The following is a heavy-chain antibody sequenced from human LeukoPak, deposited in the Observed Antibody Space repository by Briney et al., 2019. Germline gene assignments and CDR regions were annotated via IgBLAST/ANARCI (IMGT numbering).Heavy chain of an antibody. CDR3: ARDYSSGTTWDH. V-gene: IGHV3-7*01. CDR2: IKQDGSEK. Sequence: GGSLRLSCAASGFTFNSYWMSWVRQTPGKGLEWVANIKQDGSEKYYVDSVKGRFTISRDNAKNSLYLQMNSLRAEDTALYYCARDYSSGTTWDHWSQGTLVTVSS. D-gene: IGHD1-14*01. CDR1: GFTFNSYW. J-gene: IGHJ4*02.